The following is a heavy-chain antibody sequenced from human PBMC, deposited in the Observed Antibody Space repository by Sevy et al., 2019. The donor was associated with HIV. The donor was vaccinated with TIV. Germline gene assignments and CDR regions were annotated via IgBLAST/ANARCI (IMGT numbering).Heavy chain of an antibody. CDR1: GGSISSGDYY. D-gene: IGHD6-19*01. CDR2: VFTSGST. Sequence: SETLSLTCAVSGGSISSGDYYWNWIRQHPGKGLMWIGYVFTSGSTYYNPSLKSRLIISGDTSKNQFSLRLSSVAAADTAVYYCATGVAVAGSFAFDYWGQGTLVTVSS. CDR3: ATGVAVAGSFAFDY. V-gene: IGHV4-31*11. J-gene: IGHJ4*02.